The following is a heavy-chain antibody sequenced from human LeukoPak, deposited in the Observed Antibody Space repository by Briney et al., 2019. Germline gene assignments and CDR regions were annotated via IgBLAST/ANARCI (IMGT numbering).Heavy chain of an antibody. CDR3: ARRWCSGGSCYPFDY. Sequence: GGSLRLSCAASGFTFSSYSMNWVRQAPGKGLEWVSSISSSSSYIYYADSVKGRFTISRDNAKNSLYLQMNSLRAEDTAVYYCARRWCSGGSCYPFDYWGQGTLVTVSS. D-gene: IGHD2-15*01. CDR1: GFTFSSYS. CDR2: ISSSSSYI. V-gene: IGHV3-21*01. J-gene: IGHJ4*02.